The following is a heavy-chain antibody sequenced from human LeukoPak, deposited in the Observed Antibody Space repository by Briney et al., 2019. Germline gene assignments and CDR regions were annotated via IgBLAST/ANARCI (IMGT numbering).Heavy chain of an antibody. D-gene: IGHD3-10*01. Sequence: SETLSLTCTVSGGSISSYYWSWIRQPPGKGLEWIGYIYYSGSTNYNPSLKSRVTISVDTSKNQFSLKLSSVTAADTAVYYCARGYYYGSGSYTHDYWGQGTLVTVSS. CDR3: ARGYYYGSGSYTHDY. CDR1: GGSISSYY. J-gene: IGHJ4*02. V-gene: IGHV4-59*01. CDR2: IYYSGST.